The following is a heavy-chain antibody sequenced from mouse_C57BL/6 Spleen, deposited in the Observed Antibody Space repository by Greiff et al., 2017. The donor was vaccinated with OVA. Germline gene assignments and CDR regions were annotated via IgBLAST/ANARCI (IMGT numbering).Heavy chain of an antibody. CDR2: ISYDGSN. D-gene: IGHD2-3*01. CDR1: GYSITSGYY. Sequence: EVKLMESGPGLVKPSQSLSLTCSVTGYSITSGYYWNWIRQFPGNKLEWMGYISYDGSNNYNPSLKNRISITRDTSKNQFFLKLNSVTTEDTATYYCASYDGYLYWYFDVWGTGTTVTVSS. CDR3: ASYDGYLYWYFDV. J-gene: IGHJ1*03. V-gene: IGHV3-6*01.